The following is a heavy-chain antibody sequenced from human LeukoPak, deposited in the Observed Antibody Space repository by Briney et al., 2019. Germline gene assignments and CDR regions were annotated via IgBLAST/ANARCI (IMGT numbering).Heavy chain of an antibody. Sequence: SETLSLTCTVSGGSISSYYWTWIRQPPGKGLEWIGYIYYSGSTNYNPSLKSRVTISVDTSKNQFSLKLSSVTAADTAVYYCARGSGSDGYNLPFDYWGQGTLVTVSS. J-gene: IGHJ4*02. CDR2: IYYSGST. V-gene: IGHV4-59*01. D-gene: IGHD5-24*01. CDR1: GGSISSYY. CDR3: ARGSGSDGYNLPFDY.